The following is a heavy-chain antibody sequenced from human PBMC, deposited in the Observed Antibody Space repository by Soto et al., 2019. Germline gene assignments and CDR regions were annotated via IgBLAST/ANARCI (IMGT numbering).Heavy chain of an antibody. V-gene: IGHV4-34*01. D-gene: IGHD2-8*02. CDR1: GGSFSGYY. CDR3: ARDKITGLFDY. J-gene: IGHJ4*02. CDR2: INHSGST. Sequence: QVQLQQWGAGLLKPSETLSLTCAVYGGSFSGYYWTWIRQPPGTGLEWIGEINHSGSTNYNPSLKSRVNISVDTSKNQFSLKLTSVTAEDPAVYYCARDKITGLFDYWGQGTLVTVSS.